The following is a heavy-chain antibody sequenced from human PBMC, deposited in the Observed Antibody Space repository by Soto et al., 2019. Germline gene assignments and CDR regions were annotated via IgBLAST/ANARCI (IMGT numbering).Heavy chain of an antibody. CDR3: ARGDGYLFDY. V-gene: IGHV1-8*01. Sequence: QVQLVQSGAEVKKPWDSVKVSCKASGYTFISYDINWVRQATGQGLEWMGWLNPNTGDPGYAQTFQGRGTMTSTTSINTANRELSSLRADDTAVYFCARGDGYLFDYWGQGTLVPVSS. J-gene: IGHJ4*02. CDR1: GYTFISYD. D-gene: IGHD5-12*01. CDR2: LNPNTGDP.